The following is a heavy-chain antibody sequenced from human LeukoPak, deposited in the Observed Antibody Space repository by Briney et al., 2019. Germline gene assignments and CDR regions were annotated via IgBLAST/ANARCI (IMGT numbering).Heavy chain of an antibody. V-gene: IGHV3-23*01. D-gene: IGHD3-22*01. Sequence: GGSLRLSCAASEFTFSSYAMSWVRQAPGKGLEWVSAISGSGGSTYYADSVKGRFTISRDNSKNTLYLQMNSLRAEDTAVYYCAKTLGSSGYYYVEFGIDYWGQGTLVTVSS. J-gene: IGHJ4*02. CDR2: ISGSGGST. CDR1: EFTFSSYA. CDR3: AKTLGSSGYYYVEFGIDY.